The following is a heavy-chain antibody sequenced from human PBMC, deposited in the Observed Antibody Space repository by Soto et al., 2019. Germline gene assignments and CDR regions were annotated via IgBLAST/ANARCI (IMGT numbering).Heavy chain of an antibody. D-gene: IGHD2-2*01. CDR1: GCTFSSYA. J-gene: IGHJ4*02. CDR2: IIPIFGTA. CDR3: ARLGYCSSTSCSDY. Sequence: QVQLVQSGAEVKKPGSSVKVSCKASGCTFSSYAISWVRQAPGQGLEWMGGIIPIFGTANYAQKFQGRVTINADKSTSTAYMELRSLRSVDTAVYYCARLGYCSSTSCSDYWGQGTLVTVSS. V-gene: IGHV1-69*06.